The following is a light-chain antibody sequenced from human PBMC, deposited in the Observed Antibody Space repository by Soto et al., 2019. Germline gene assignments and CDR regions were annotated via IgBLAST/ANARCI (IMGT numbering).Light chain of an antibody. CDR1: QSVSSN. CDR3: QQYKNWPPCT. CDR2: GAS. J-gene: IGKJ2*02. V-gene: IGKV3-15*01. Sequence: EIVMTQSPATLSVSPGKRATLSCRASQSVSSNLAWYQQKPGQAPRLLIYGASTRATGVPARFSGSGSETEFTLTISRLQSEDLAVYCCQQYKNWPPCTFGQGTKVEIK.